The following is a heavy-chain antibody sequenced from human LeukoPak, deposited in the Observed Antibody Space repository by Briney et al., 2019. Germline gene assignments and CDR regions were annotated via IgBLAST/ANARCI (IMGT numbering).Heavy chain of an antibody. CDR2: IYYSGST. CDR3: ARRVTLTGRNWFDP. CDR1: GGSVSSGSYY. J-gene: IGHJ5*02. V-gene: IGHV4-61*01. Sequence: SETQSLTCTVSGGSVSSGSYYWSWIRQPPGKGLEWIGYIYYSGSTNYNPSLKSRVTISVDTSKNQFSLKLSSVTAADTAVYYCARRVTLTGRNWFDPWGQGTLVTVSS. D-gene: IGHD3-9*01.